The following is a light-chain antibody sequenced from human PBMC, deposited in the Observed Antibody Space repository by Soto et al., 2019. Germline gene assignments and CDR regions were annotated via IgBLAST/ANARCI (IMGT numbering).Light chain of an antibody. J-gene: IGKJ1*01. CDR1: QSISGW. V-gene: IGKV1-5*01. CDR2: DAS. Sequence: DIQVTQSPSTLSASVGDRVTITCRASQSISGWLAWYQQKPGKAPKLMIYDASSLESGVPSRLSGSGSGTEFTLTISSLQPDDFATYYFQQYNTYRTFGQGTKVDIK. CDR3: QQYNTYRT.